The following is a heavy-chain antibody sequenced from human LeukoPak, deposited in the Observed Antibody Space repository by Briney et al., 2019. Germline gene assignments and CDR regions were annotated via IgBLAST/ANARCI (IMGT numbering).Heavy chain of an antibody. CDR2: ISSSSSYI. CDR1: GFTFSSYS. CDR3: ARAPVYYYDSSGLN. Sequence: GGSLRLSCAASGFTFSSYSMNWVRQAPGKGLEWVSSISSSSSYIYYADSAKGRFTISRDNAKNSLYLQMNSLRAENTAVYYCARAPVYYYDSSGLNWGQGTLVTVSS. J-gene: IGHJ4*02. V-gene: IGHV3-21*01. D-gene: IGHD3-22*01.